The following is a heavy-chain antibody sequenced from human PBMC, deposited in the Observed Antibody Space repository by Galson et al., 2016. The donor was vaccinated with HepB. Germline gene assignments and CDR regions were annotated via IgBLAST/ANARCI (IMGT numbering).Heavy chain of an antibody. Sequence: SVKVSCKASGDTFNNYAFSWVRQAPGQGLQWMGGIIPLYGTANYAQKLQGRVTITADESTSTVYMELSSLRPGDTAVYYCATSGTNIYYYYMDVWGRGATVTVSS. J-gene: IGHJ6*03. D-gene: IGHD1-26*01. V-gene: IGHV1-69*13. CDR3: ATSGTNIYYYYMDV. CDR2: IIPLYGTA. CDR1: GDTFNNYA.